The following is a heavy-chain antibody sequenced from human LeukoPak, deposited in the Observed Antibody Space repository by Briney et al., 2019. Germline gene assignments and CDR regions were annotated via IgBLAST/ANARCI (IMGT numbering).Heavy chain of an antibody. D-gene: IGHD3-10*01. J-gene: IGHJ2*01. CDR2: ISASSGST. CDR3: GKDSYGSGSRYWFFDL. V-gene: IGHV3-23*01. CDR1: XFTFSNYA. Sequence: GGSLRLXCAAXXFTFSNYAMNWVRQAPGQGLEWMSGISASSGSTYHAASVRGRFSISRDNSKNTLYLQMNSLRSEDTAFYYCGKDSYGSGSRYWFFDLWGRGTLVTVSS.